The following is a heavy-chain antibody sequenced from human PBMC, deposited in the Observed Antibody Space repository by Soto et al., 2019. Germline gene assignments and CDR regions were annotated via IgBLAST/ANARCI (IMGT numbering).Heavy chain of an antibody. Sequence: QVQLVESGGGVVQPGRSLRLSCAASGFTFSSYAMHWVRQAPGKGLEWVAVISYDGSNKYYADSVKGRFTISRDNSKNTLYLQMNSLRAEDTAVYYCARPGGYCSSTSCYTGWDFDYWGQGTLVTVSS. D-gene: IGHD2-2*02. J-gene: IGHJ4*02. CDR1: GFTFSSYA. CDR2: ISYDGSNK. V-gene: IGHV3-30-3*01. CDR3: ARPGGYCSSTSCYTGWDFDY.